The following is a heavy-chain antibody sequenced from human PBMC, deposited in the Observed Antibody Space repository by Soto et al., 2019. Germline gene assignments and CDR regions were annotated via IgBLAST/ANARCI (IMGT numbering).Heavy chain of an antibody. CDR2: IIPIFGTA. J-gene: IGHJ4*02. CDR1: GGTFSSYA. Sequence: QVQLVQSGAEVKKPGSSVKVSCKASGGTFSSYAISWVRQAPGQGLEWMGGIIPIFGTANYAQKFQGRVTIXXDXSXXTAYMELSSLRSEDTAVYYCARDLNIGYSSGWTDYWGQGTLVTVSS. CDR3: ARDLNIGYSSGWTDY. D-gene: IGHD6-19*01. V-gene: IGHV1-69*12.